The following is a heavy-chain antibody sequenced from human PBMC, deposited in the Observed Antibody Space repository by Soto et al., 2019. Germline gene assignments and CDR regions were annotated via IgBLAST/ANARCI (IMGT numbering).Heavy chain of an antibody. D-gene: IGHD6-13*01. Sequence: GGSLRLSCAASGFTFSSYDMHWVRQATGKGLEWVSAIGTAGDTYYPGSVKGRFTISRENAKNSLYLQMNSLRAEDTAVYYCAREGSSSSWYFYYGMDVWGQGTTVTVSS. CDR1: GFTFSSYD. CDR2: IGTAGDT. V-gene: IGHV3-13*01. J-gene: IGHJ6*02. CDR3: AREGSSSSWYFYYGMDV.